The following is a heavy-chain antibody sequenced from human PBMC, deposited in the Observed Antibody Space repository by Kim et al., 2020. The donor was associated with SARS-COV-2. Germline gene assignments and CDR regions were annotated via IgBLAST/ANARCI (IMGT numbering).Heavy chain of an antibody. D-gene: IGHD3-22*01. J-gene: IGHJ4*02. CDR1: GYTFTGYY. CDR3: AYLHLGTDSSGYYTRAN. V-gene: IGHV1-2*06. CDR2: INPNSGGT. Sequence: ASVKVSCKASGYTFTGYYMHWVRQAPGQGLEWMGRINPNSGGTNYAQKFQGRVTMTRDTSISTAYMELSRLRSDDTAVYYCAYLHLGTDSSGYYTRANWGQGTLVTVSS.